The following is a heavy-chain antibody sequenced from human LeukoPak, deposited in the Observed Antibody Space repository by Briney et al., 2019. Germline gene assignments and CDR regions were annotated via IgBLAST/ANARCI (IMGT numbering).Heavy chain of an antibody. J-gene: IGHJ4*02. CDR1: GFTFISYA. D-gene: IGHD2-2*01. Sequence: QPGGSLRLSCAASGFTFISYAMSWVRQAPGKGLEWVSAISGSGGSTYYADSVKGRFTISRDNSKNTLYLQMNSLRAENTAVYYCAKQLCSTSCYVNFDYWGQGTLVTVSS. CDR3: AKQLCSTSCYVNFDY. CDR2: ISGSGGST. V-gene: IGHV3-23*01.